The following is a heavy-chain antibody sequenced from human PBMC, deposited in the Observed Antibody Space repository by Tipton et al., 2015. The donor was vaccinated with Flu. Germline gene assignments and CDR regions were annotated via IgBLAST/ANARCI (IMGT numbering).Heavy chain of an antibody. D-gene: IGHD4-17*01. J-gene: IGHJ4*02. Sequence: SLRLSCAASGFTFSSYGMHWVRQAPGKGLEWVAVISYDGSNKYYADSVKGRFTISRDNSKNTLYLQMNSLRAEDTAVYYCAKDFSTTGFDYWGQGTLVTVSS. CDR3: AKDFSTTGFDY. CDR1: GFTFSSYG. V-gene: IGHV3-30*18. CDR2: ISYDGSNK.